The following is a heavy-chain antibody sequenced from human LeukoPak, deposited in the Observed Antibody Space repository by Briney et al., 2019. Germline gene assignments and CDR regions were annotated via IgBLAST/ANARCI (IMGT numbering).Heavy chain of an antibody. Sequence: ASVKVSCKASGYTFTSYGISWVRQAPGQGLEWMGWINAYNGNTNYAQKLQGRVTMTTDTSTSTAYMELRSLRSDDTAVYYCARGRDPYDSSGYYFYYWGQGTLVTVSS. CDR3: ARGRDPYDSSGYYFYY. J-gene: IGHJ4*02. CDR1: GYTFTSYG. V-gene: IGHV1-18*01. D-gene: IGHD3-22*01. CDR2: INAYNGNT.